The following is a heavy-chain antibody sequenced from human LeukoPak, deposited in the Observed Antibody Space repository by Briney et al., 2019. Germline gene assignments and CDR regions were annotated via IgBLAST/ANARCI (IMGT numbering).Heavy chain of an antibody. Sequence: SVKVSCKASGGTFSSYAISWVRQAPGQGLEWMGGIIPIFGTANNAQKFQGRVTITADESTSTAYMELSSLRSEDTAVYYCARAVDATGVSWFDPWGQGTLVTVSS. CDR1: GGTFSSYA. V-gene: IGHV1-69*01. J-gene: IGHJ5*02. CDR3: ARAVDATGVSWFDP. D-gene: IGHD2-15*01. CDR2: IIPIFGTA.